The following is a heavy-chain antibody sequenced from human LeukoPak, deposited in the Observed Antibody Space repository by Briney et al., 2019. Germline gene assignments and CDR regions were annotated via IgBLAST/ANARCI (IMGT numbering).Heavy chain of an antibody. CDR3: ARSIAVAGDPFDI. CDR1: GGSISSSSYY. CDR2: IYYSGST. Sequence: PSETLSLTCTVSGGSISSSSYYWGWIRQPPGKGLEWIGSIYYSGSTYYNPSLKSRVTISVDTSKNQFSLKLSSVTAADTAVCYYARSIAVAGDPFDIWGQGTMVTVSS. D-gene: IGHD6-19*01. V-gene: IGHV4-39*01. J-gene: IGHJ3*02.